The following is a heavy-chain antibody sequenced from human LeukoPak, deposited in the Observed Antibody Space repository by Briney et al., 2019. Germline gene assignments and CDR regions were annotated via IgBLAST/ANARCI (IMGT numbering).Heavy chain of an antibody. J-gene: IGHJ3*02. CDR3: AREPRDYYRSEGPAFDI. D-gene: IGHD3-10*01. CDR1: GFTFSSYE. CDR2: ISSSGSTI. V-gene: IGHV3-48*03. Sequence: GGSLRLSCAASGFTFSSYEMNWVRQAPGKGLEWVSYISSSGSTIYYADSVKGRFTISRDNAKNSLYLQMNSLRAEDTAVYYCAREPRDYYRSEGPAFDIWGQGTMVTVSS.